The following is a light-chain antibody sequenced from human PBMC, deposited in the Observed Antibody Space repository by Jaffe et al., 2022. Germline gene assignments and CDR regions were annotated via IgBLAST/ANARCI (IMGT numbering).Light chain of an antibody. CDR2: DVS. V-gene: IGLV2-11*01. Sequence: QSALTQPRSVSGSPGQSVTISCTGTSSDVGAYTYVSWYQQDPGKVPKLILYDVSKRPSGVPDRFSGSKSGNTASLTISGLQAEDEADFYCCSYAGSNSYVFGTGTKVTVV. CDR1: SSDVGAYTY. CDR3: CSYAGSNSYV. J-gene: IGLJ1*01.